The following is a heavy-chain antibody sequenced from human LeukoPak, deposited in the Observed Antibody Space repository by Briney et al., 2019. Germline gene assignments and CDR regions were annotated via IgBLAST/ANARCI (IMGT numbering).Heavy chain of an antibody. J-gene: IGHJ4*02. CDR1: GFSFSNYD. Sequence: PGGSLRLSCAAPGFSFSNYDMHWVRQAPGKGLEWVAVIWYDGSNKYYADSVKGRFTISRDNSKNTLYLQMNSLRVEDTAVYYCARGDPTVTTKQNFDYWGQGTLVTVSS. CDR3: ARGDPTVTTKQNFDY. CDR2: IWYDGSNK. D-gene: IGHD4-17*01. V-gene: IGHV3-33*01.